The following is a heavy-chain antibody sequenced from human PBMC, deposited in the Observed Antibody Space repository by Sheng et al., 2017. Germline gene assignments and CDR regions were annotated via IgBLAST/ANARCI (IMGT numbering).Heavy chain of an antibody. Sequence: EVQLVESGGDFVQPGGSLRLSCVASGFTFSSYWMTWVRQAPGKGLEWVANIKQDGSEKYYVDSVKGRFTISRDNAKNSLYLQMNSQRAEDTAVYYCARDRSREGYDSSGYYYYYYGMD. V-gene: IGHV3-7*01. J-gene: IGHJ6*01. CDR1: GFTFSSYW. CDR2: IKQDGSEK. CDR3: ARDRSREGYDSSGYYYYYYGMD. D-gene: IGHD3-22*01.